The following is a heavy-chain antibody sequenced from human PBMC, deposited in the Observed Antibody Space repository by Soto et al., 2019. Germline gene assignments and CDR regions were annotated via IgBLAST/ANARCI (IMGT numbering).Heavy chain of an antibody. CDR3: ARDWGSRGAVDY. Sequence: QVQLVQSGAEVKKPGASVKVSCKASGYTFKNYVIHWVRQAPGQSLEWMGWINTDNDDTEYSEKFQGRVAITTDTSASTASMDLGSLTSEDTAVYYCARDWGSRGAVDYWGQGTLVIVSS. D-gene: IGHD2-15*01. J-gene: IGHJ4*02. CDR2: INTDNDDT. CDR1: GYTFKNYV. V-gene: IGHV1-3*04.